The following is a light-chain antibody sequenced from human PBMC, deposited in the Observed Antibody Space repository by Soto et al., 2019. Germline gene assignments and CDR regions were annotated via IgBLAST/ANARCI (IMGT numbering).Light chain of an antibody. CDR2: AAS. Sequence: DIQMTQSPSSLSASVGDRVTIACRASQSISSYLNWYQHKPGKAPKLLIYAASSLQSGVPSRFSGSGSGTDFILSISSLQPEDFATYYCQQSYSTLFTVGQGTKMEIK. V-gene: IGKV1-39*01. J-gene: IGKJ1*01. CDR1: QSISSY. CDR3: QQSYSTLFT.